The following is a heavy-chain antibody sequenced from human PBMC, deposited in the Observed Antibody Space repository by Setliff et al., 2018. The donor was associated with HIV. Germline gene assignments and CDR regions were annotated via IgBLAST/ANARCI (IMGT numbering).Heavy chain of an antibody. CDR1: GGSISSSSYY. J-gene: IGHJ6*02. V-gene: IGHV4-39*07. CDR3: AKGYNWNNAYYGLDV. Sequence: PSETLSLTCTVSGGSISSSSYYWGWIRQPPGKGLEWIGIIYYSGSTYYNPSLESRVTISIDTSKNQFSLKLSSVTAADTAVYYCAKGYNWNNAYYGLDVWGQGTTVTVSS. CDR2: IYYSGST. D-gene: IGHD1-1*01.